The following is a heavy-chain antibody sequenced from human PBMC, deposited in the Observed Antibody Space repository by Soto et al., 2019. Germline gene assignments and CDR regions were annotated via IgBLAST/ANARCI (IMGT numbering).Heavy chain of an antibody. Sequence: HGESLKISCKGSGYSFTSYWIGWVRQMPGKGLEWMGIIYPGDSDTRYSPSFQGQVTISADKSISTAYLQWSSLKASDTAMYYCARLLAVAGTGDGMDVWGQGTTVTVSS. CDR2: IYPGDSDT. V-gene: IGHV5-51*01. CDR1: GYSFTSYW. J-gene: IGHJ6*02. CDR3: ARLLAVAGTGDGMDV. D-gene: IGHD6-19*01.